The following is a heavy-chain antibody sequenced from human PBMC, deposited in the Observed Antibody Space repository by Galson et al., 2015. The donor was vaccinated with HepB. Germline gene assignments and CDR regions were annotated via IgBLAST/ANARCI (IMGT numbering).Heavy chain of an antibody. CDR3: STDVLYSTFWSWFDP. D-gene: IGHD6-13*01. J-gene: IGHJ5*02. CDR2: IKSKTDGETT. CDR1: GFTFNNAW. Sequence: SLRLSCAASGFTFNNAWMSWVRQAPGKGLEWVGHIKSKTDGETTDYAAPVKGRVTISRDDSKNTLYLQMNSLKTDDTAVYYCSTDVLYSTFWSWFDPWGQGTLVTVSS. V-gene: IGHV3-15*01.